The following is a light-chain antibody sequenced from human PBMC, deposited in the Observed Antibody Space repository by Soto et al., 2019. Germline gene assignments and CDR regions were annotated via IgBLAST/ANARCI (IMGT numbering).Light chain of an antibody. CDR3: QQRNSWPLT. CDR1: QSLSFN. Sequence: EIVMTQSPATLSVSPGERATLSCRASQSLSFNLAWYQQKPGQAPRLLIYAASTRATGIPARFSGSGSGTDFTLTISSLEPEDFAFYYCQQRNSWPLTFGGGTKVDIK. V-gene: IGKV3-15*01. CDR2: AAS. J-gene: IGKJ4*01.